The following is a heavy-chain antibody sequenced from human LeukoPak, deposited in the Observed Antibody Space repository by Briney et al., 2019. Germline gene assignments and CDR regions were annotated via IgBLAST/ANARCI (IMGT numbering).Heavy chain of an antibody. D-gene: IGHD3-10*01. J-gene: IGHJ6*03. V-gene: IGHV4-59*01. CDR2: IHYTGST. CDR3: ARVFDSGSQAYFYYMDV. Sequence: PSETLSLTCSVSGGPITVYHWIWIRQPPGKGLEFIGYIHYTGSTNYNSSLTSRISISTDTSKNQFSLKVSSVTAADTAVYYCARVFDSGSQAYFYYMDVWGKGTTVTIFS. CDR1: GGPITVYH.